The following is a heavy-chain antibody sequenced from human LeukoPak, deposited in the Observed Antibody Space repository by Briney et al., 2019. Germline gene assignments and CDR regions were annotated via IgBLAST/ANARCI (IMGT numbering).Heavy chain of an antibody. CDR1: GFTFSSYA. CDR2: ISYDGSTK. CDR3: ARGGDIVVVVAAYLFDY. D-gene: IGHD2-15*01. J-gene: IGHJ4*02. Sequence: GGSLRLSCAASGFTFSSYAMHWVRQAPGKGLEWVAVISYDGSTKYYADSVKGRFTISRDNSKNTLYLQMNSLRAEDTAVYYCARGGDIVVVVAAYLFDYWGQGTLVTVSS. V-gene: IGHV3-30-3*01.